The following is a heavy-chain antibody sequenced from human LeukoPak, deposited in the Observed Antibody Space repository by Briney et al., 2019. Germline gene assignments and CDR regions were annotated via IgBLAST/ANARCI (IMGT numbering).Heavy chain of an antibody. Sequence: ASVKVSCKTSGYTFTDYYMHWVRQAPGQGLEWMGWINPNSGGTNFAQKFQGRVTVTRDTSISTAYMDLSRLRSDDTAVYYCARENYYGSGRNWFDPWGQGTLVTVSS. CDR1: GYTFTDYY. CDR3: ARENYYGSGRNWFDP. J-gene: IGHJ5*02. CDR2: INPNSGGT. D-gene: IGHD3-10*01. V-gene: IGHV1-2*02.